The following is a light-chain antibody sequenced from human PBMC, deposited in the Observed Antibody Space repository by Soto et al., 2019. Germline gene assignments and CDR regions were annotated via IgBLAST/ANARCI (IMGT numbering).Light chain of an antibody. Sequence: DVQMTQSPSSLSASVGDRVTISCRSSQNIGTHLNWYQHKPGRAPKLLIYAASTLQSEVPSRCSGSGSGTDFTLTISRLQPEDFATYSCQQSHSAPRTFGGGTKVEIK. CDR1: QNIGTH. J-gene: IGKJ4*01. V-gene: IGKV1-39*01. CDR3: QQSHSAPRT. CDR2: AAS.